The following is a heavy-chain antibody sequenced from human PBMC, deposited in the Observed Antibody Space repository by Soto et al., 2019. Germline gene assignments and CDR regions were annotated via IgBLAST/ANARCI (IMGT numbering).Heavy chain of an antibody. V-gene: IGHV4-31*03. D-gene: IGHD2-15*01. CDR1: GGSISSGGYY. J-gene: IGHJ4*02. CDR2: IYYSGST. Sequence: SETLSLTCTVSGGSISSGGYYWSWIRQHPGKGLEWIGYIYYSGSTYYSPSLKSRVTISVDTSKNQFSLKLSSVTAADTAVYYCARVPIYCSGGSCYSFDYWGQGTLVTVSS. CDR3: ARVPIYCSGGSCYSFDY.